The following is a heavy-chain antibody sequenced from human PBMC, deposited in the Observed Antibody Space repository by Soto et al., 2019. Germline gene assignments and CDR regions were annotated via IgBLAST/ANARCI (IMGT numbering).Heavy chain of an antibody. J-gene: IGHJ5*02. CDR2: INTKTGGT. CDR1: GYSFTDYY. V-gene: IGHV1-2*02. CDR3: ARVGPTGWFDP. Sequence: QVHLVQSGAEVKKPGASVKVSCKASGYSFTDYYMHWVRQAPGQGLEWMGWINTKTGGTNYAQRFQDRVTMTGDTSINTASMELSRLRSDDTAVYYCARVGPTGWFDPWGQGTLVTVPS.